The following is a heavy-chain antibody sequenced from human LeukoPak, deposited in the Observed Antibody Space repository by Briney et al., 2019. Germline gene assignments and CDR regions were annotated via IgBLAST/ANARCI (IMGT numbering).Heavy chain of an antibody. V-gene: IGHV3-74*01. J-gene: IGHJ6*03. CDR3: FGTTGNYYYYYMDV. CDR1: GFAFRNYW. D-gene: IGHD1-1*01. CDR2: INPDGSTT. Sequence: GGSLRLSCVASGFAFRNYWMYWVRQGPGKGLVWLSRINPDGSTTTYADSVKGRSTISRDNAKNTLYLQMNSLRAEDTAVYYCFGTTGNYYYYYMDVWGKGTTVTVSS.